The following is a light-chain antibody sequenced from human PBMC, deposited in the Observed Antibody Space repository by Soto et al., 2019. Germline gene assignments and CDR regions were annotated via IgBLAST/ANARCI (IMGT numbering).Light chain of an antibody. V-gene: IGKV1-5*01. Sequence: DIQVTKSPPTLPASVEDRVTITFRASQTISTWMAWYQQKPGKAPKLLVYDASTLQSGVPSRFSGSGSGTEFTLTISSLQPDDFATYYCQQYNSYWPFGQGTKVDIK. J-gene: IGKJ1*01. CDR1: QTISTW. CDR3: QQYNSYWP. CDR2: DAS.